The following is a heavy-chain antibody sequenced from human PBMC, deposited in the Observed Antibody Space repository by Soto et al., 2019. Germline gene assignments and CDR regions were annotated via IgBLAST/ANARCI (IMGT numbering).Heavy chain of an antibody. Sequence: QVQLVQSGAEVKKPGSSVKVSCKASGGTFSSYAISWVRQAPGQGLEWMGGIIPIFGTANYAQKFQGRVTITADKSTSTAYMELRSLRSEDTAVYYCASYQHIVVGREPSFQHWGQGTLVTVSS. V-gene: IGHV1-69*06. CDR1: GGTFSSYA. D-gene: IGHD2-21*01. CDR3: ASYQHIVVGREPSFQH. CDR2: IIPIFGTA. J-gene: IGHJ1*01.